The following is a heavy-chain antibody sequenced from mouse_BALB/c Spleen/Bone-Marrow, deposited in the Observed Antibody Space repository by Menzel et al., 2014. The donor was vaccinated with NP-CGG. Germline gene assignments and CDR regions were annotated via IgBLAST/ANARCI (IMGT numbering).Heavy chain of an antibody. V-gene: IGHV14-3*02. CDR2: IDPANGNT. CDR1: GFNIKDTY. Sequence: VQLQQSGAELVNPGASVKLFCTASGFNIKDTYMHWVKQRPEQGLEWIGRIDPANGNTKYDPRFQGKATITADTSSNTADMQLSSLTSEDSAVYFCARGGISVYYWSQGTTLTVSS. CDR3: ARGGISVYY. J-gene: IGHJ2*01.